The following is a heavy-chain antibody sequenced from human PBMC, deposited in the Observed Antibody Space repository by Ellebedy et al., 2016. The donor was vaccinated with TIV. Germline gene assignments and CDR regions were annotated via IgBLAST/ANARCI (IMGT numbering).Heavy chain of an antibody. CDR1: GFTFSAYA. D-gene: IGHD6-19*01. CDR2: VGGLGDNT. Sequence: GESLKISCAASGFTFSAYAMSWVRQAPGKGLEWVSGVGGLGDNTHYADSVKGRFTISRDNSKNTLYLEMNSLRADDTALYYCAKDRQWLPARWIDSWGQGTRVTVSS. CDR3: AKDRQWLPARWIDS. V-gene: IGHV3-23*01. J-gene: IGHJ5*01.